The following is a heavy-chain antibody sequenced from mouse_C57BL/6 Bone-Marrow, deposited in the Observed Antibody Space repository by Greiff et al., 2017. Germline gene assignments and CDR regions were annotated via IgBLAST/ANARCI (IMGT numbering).Heavy chain of an antibody. Sequence: EVQLQQSGAELVRPGASVKLSCTASGFNIKDDYMHWVKQRPEQGLEWIGWIDPENGDTEYASKFQGKATITADTSSNTAYLQLSSLTSEDTAVYYCTTRYSNYVAMDYWGQGTSVTVSS. V-gene: IGHV14-4*01. J-gene: IGHJ4*01. CDR1: GFNIKDDY. CDR2: IDPENGDT. CDR3: TTRYSNYVAMDY. D-gene: IGHD2-5*01.